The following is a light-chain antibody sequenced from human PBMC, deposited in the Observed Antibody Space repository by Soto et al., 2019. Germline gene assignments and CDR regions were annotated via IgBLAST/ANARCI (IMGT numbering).Light chain of an antibody. CDR2: KAS. CDR1: QSISSW. J-gene: IGKJ1*01. CDR3: QQSYSTPRT. V-gene: IGKV1-5*03. Sequence: DIQMTQSPSTLSASVGDRVTITCRASQSISSWLAWYQQKPGKAPKPLIYKASSLESGVPSRFSGSRSGPDFTLTISSLQPEDFATYYCQQSYSTPRTFGQGTKVDIK.